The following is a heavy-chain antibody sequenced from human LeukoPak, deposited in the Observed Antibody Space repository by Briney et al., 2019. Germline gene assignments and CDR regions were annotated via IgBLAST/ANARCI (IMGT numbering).Heavy chain of an antibody. V-gene: IGHV1-69*13. J-gene: IGHJ4*02. CDR3: ARVIRLGELSSHLDY. CDR2: IIPIFGTA. Sequence: SVKVSCKASGGTFSSYAISWVRQAPGQGLEWMGGIIPIFGTANYAQKFQGRVMITADESTSTAYMELSSLRSEDTAVYYCARVIRLGELSSHLDYWGQGTLVTVSS. D-gene: IGHD3-16*02. CDR1: GGTFSSYA.